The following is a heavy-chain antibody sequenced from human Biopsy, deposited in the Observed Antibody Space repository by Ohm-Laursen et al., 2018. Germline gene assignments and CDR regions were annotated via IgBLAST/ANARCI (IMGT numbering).Heavy chain of an antibody. CDR1: GDSIRSYY. V-gene: IGHV4-59*01. Sequence: SQTLSLTCTVSGDSIRSYYWSWIRQTPEKGLEWIGHVYFTGSTNFNPSLKSRVTISVDTSRVRFSLTLSSVTAADTAIYYCARGRRGDSCMDVWGQGTTVTVSS. CDR2: VYFTGST. D-gene: IGHD2-15*01. J-gene: IGHJ6*02. CDR3: ARGRRGDSCMDV.